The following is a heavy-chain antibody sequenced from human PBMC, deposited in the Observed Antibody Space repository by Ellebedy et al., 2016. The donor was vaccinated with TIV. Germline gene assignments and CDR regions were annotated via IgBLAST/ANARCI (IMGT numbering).Heavy chain of an antibody. CDR1: GVSVNSANYY. V-gene: IGHV4-61*01. CDR2: FYSSGRT. Sequence: MPSETLSLTCTVSGVSVNSANYYWTWIRQPPGKGLAWIGYFYSSGRTDYKPSLKSRVAISVDTSKNQFSLKHSSVTAADTAVHFCSGAYGRATPKYWGQGTLVTVSS. D-gene: IGHD3-10*01. CDR3: SGAYGRATPKY. J-gene: IGHJ4*02.